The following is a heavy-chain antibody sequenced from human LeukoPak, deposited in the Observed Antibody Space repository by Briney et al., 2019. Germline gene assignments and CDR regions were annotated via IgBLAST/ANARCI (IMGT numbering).Heavy chain of an antibody. J-gene: IGHJ3*02. Sequence: GASVKVPCKASGGTFNSYAISWVRQAPGQGLEWMGGIIPVFGTAIYAQKFQGRVTITADESTSTAYMELSTLKSEDTAVYYCARGGIVVVPPDIPHHDALDIWGQGTMVTVSS. D-gene: IGHD2-2*01. V-gene: IGHV1-69*13. CDR2: IIPVFGTA. CDR1: GGTFNSYA. CDR3: ARGGIVVVPPDIPHHDALDI.